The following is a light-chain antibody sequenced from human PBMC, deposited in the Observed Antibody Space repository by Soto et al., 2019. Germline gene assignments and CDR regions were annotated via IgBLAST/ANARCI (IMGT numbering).Light chain of an antibody. CDR2: DVS. J-gene: IGLJ1*01. CDR1: SSDVGGYNY. Sequence: QSALAQPASVSGSPGQSITISCTGTSSDVGGYNYVSWYQQHPGKAPKLMIYDVSNRPSGVSNRFSGSKSGNTASLTISGLQAEDEAVFYCSLITGSSTRGVFGRGPKATVL. V-gene: IGLV2-14*01. CDR3: SLITGSSTRGV.